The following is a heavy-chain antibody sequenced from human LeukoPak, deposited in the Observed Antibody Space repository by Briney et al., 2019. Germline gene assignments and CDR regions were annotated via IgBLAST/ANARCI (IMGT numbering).Heavy chain of an antibody. CDR3: ATRNFYQSRDYYYYYFDF. J-gene: IGHJ4*02. D-gene: IGHD3-22*01. CDR1: GFTFSSHA. Sequence: GGSLRLSCAASGFTFSSHAMSWVRQAPGRGLAWVSGISSSGDATYYADSVRGRFTISRDNSRNTLYLQINSLRAEDTAAYYCATRNFYQSRDYYYYYFDFWGQGTLVTVPS. CDR2: ISSSGDAT. V-gene: IGHV3-23*01.